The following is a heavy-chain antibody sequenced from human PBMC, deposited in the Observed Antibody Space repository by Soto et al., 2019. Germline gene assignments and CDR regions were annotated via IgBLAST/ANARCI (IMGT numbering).Heavy chain of an antibody. V-gene: IGHV4-61*01. CDR2: IYYSGST. J-gene: IGHJ4*02. CDR1: GGSVSSGIYY. Sequence: PSGTRSLTCAVSGGSVSSGIYYWSWIRQPPGKGLEWIGYIYYSGSTNYNPSLKSRVTISVDTSKNQFSLKLSSVTAADTAVYYCASSIAAAGTCFDYWGQGTLVTVSS. CDR3: ASSIAAAGTCFDY. D-gene: IGHD6-13*01.